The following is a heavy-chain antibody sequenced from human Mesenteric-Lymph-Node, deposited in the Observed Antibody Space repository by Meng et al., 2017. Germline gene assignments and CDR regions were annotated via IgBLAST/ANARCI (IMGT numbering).Heavy chain of an antibody. D-gene: IGHD6-19*01. CDR2: INSDGRTT. CDR3: TGLSGPFDY. Sequence: EVQLVESGGGLVPPGGSLRLSCAASGFTISRHWMHWVRQAPGKGLVWVSRINSDGRTTNYADSVKGRFTISRDNAKNTLYLQMNSLRAEDTAVYFCTGLSGPFDYWGQGTLVTVSS. J-gene: IGHJ4*02. CDR1: GFTISRHW. V-gene: IGHV3-74*01.